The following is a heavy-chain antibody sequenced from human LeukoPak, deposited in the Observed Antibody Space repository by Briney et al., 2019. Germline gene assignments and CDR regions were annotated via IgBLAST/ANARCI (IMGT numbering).Heavy chain of an antibody. Sequence: GGSLRLSCAASGFTFSNYAMHWVRQAPGKGLEWVAVISYDGTNKYYADSVKGRYTISRDNSKNTLYLQMNSLRAEDTAVYYCARCRVGPTYDAFDLWGQGTMVTVSA. V-gene: IGHV3-30*14. CDR2: ISYDGTNK. CDR1: GFTFSNYA. CDR3: ARCRVGPTYDAFDL. J-gene: IGHJ3*01. D-gene: IGHD1-26*01.